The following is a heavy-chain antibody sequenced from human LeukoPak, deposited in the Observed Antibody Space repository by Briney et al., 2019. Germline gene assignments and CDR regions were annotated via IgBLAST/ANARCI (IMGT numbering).Heavy chain of an antibody. J-gene: IGHJ3*02. CDR3: AKGAVGATLWNDAFDI. V-gene: IGHV3-23*01. CDR1: GFTFSSYA. D-gene: IGHD1-26*01. Sequence: GGSLRLXCAASGFTFSSYAMSWVRQAPGKGLEWVSAISGSGGSTYYADSVKGRFTISRDNSKNTLYLQMNSLRAEDTAVYYCAKGAVGATLWNDAFDIWGQGTMVTVSS. CDR2: ISGSGGST.